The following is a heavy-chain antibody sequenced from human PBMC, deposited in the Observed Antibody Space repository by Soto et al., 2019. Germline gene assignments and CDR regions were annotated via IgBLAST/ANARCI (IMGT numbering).Heavy chain of an antibody. Sequence: QVQLVQSGAEVKTPGSSVRVSCKASGGTCSRYTLNWVRQSPGQGLDWMGGIIPRFGTRNYAPTLQGRVTIIADEYTKTASMELNRLMSEDTAGYYCARGRGLYNSGRSELDQGGQGPLVTVSS. CDR2: IIPRFGTR. V-gene: IGHV1-69*01. CDR1: GGTCSRYT. D-gene: IGHD6-19*01. CDR3: ARGRGLYNSGRSELDQ. J-gene: IGHJ4*02.